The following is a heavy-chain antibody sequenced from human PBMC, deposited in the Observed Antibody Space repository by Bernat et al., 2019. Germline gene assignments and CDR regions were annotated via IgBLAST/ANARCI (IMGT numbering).Heavy chain of an antibody. CDR3: ARSMTTVPGAAFDI. J-gene: IGHJ3*02. D-gene: IGHD4-11*01. CDR2: IYYSGST. CDR1: GDSISSYY. Sequence: QVQLQESGPGLVKPSETLSLTCTVSGDSISSYYWSWIRQPPGKGLEWIGYIYYSGSTNYNPSLKSRVTISVDTSKNQFSLKLSSVTAADTAVYYCARSMTTVPGAAFDIWGQGTMVTVSS. V-gene: IGHV4-59*01.